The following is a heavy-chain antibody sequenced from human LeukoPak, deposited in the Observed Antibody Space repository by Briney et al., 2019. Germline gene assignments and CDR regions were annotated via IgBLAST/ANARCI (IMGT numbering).Heavy chain of an antibody. Sequence: GGSLRLSCAASGVTVSSKYISWVRQAPGKGLECGSVFYSDGITHYADSVKGRFTISRDNSKNTLYLQMNSLRAEDTAVYYCARDGEMATTRFDYWGQRTMVTVSS. D-gene: IGHD5-24*01. J-gene: IGHJ4*02. CDR2: FYSDGIT. CDR1: GVTVSSKY. V-gene: IGHV3-53*01. CDR3: ARDGEMATTRFDY.